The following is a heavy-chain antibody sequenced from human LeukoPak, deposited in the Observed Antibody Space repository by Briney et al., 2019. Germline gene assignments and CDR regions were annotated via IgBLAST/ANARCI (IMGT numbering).Heavy chain of an antibody. CDR2: ISGSGGST. Sequence: PGGSLRLSCAASGFTFSSYGMSWVRQAPGKRLEWVSAISGSGGSTYYADSVKGRFTISRDNSKNTLYLQMNSLRAEDTAVYYCAKDRGSWITANGYWGQGTLVTVSS. D-gene: IGHD5-18*01. CDR1: GFTFSSYG. V-gene: IGHV3-23*01. J-gene: IGHJ4*02. CDR3: AKDRGSWITANGY.